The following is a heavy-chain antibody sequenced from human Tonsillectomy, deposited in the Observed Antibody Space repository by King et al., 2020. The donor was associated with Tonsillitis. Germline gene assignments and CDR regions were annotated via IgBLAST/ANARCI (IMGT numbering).Heavy chain of an antibody. D-gene: IGHD5-18*01. Sequence: QLQESGPGLVRPSETLSLTCNVSGGSISTGSAYWGWIRQSPGKGLAWIGSIYSSASTYYNLSLKSRVTISVDTSKNHFSLTLSSVTAADTSVYYCASPRGFSYGYFDYWGQGTPVTVSS. CDR1: GGSISTGSAY. V-gene: IGHV4-39*02. J-gene: IGHJ4*02. CDR2: IYSSAST. CDR3: ASPRGFSYGYFDY.